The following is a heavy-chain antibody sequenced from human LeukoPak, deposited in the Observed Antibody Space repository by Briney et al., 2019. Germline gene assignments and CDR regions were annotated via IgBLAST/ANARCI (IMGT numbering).Heavy chain of an antibody. J-gene: IGHJ3*02. Sequence: SETLSLTCTVSGGSISSSSYYWGWIRQPPGKGLEWIGSIYYSRSTYYNPSLKSRVTISVDTSKNQFSLKLSSVTAADTAVYYCARAKVYYYDSSGYWRSHAFDIWGQGTMVTVSS. D-gene: IGHD3-22*01. CDR3: ARAKVYYYDSSGYWRSHAFDI. V-gene: IGHV4-39*07. CDR2: IYYSRST. CDR1: GGSISSSSYY.